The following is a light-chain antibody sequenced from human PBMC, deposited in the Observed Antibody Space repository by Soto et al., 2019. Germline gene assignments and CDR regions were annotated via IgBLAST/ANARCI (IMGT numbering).Light chain of an antibody. CDR3: LLSDGGAYV. CDR2: DTS. J-gene: IGLJ1*01. V-gene: IGLV7-46*01. Sequence: QAVVTQEPSLTVSPGGTVTLTCGSSTGAVTSSHYPYWFQQKPGQASRTLIYDTSNTHSWAPARFSGSLLGGKAALTLSGAQPEDEADYYCLLSDGGAYVFGTGTKLTVL. CDR1: TGAVTSSHY.